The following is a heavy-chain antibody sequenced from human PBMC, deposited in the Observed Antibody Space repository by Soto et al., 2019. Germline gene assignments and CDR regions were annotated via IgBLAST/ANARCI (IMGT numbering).Heavy chain of an antibody. J-gene: IGHJ6*01. Sequence: PGWSLRLSCAASGFTFSNHGMHWVRQAPGKGLEWVAVIPDDGINKYYADSVKGRFTISRDNSKNTLYLQMNSLRAEDTAVYYWATVIKSRAIRIFGVPYIRVPLDVWGQGAKVTV. V-gene: IGHV3-30*03. CDR2: IPDDGINK. CDR1: GFTFSNHG. CDR3: ATVIKSRAIRIFGVPYIRVPLDV. D-gene: IGHD3-3*01.